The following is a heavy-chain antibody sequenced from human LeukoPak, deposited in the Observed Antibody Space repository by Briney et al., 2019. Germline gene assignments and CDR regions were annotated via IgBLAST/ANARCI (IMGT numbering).Heavy chain of an antibody. CDR3: AKVMGITSHWEY. Sequence: PGGSLRLSCAASGFTFSTYATTWVRQAPGKGLEWVSYISSSGSTIYYADSVKGRFTISRDNSKNTLYLQMNSLRAEDTAVYYCAKVMGITSHWEYWGQGTLVTVSS. CDR1: GFTFSTYA. J-gene: IGHJ4*02. D-gene: IGHD2-2*01. V-gene: IGHV3-48*01. CDR2: ISSSGSTI.